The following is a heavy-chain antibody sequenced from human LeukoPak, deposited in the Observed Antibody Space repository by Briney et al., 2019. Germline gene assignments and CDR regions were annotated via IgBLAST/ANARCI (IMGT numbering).Heavy chain of an antibody. Sequence: GGSLRLSCAASGFTFSSYWMHWVRQAPGKGLVWVSRINSDGSSTTYADSVKGRFTISRDNAKNTLYLQMNSLRAEDMAVYYCARVPTTTVTTFWALDYWGQGTLVTVSS. D-gene: IGHD4-17*01. CDR1: GFTFSSYW. J-gene: IGHJ4*02. V-gene: IGHV3-74*01. CDR2: INSDGSST. CDR3: ARVPTTTVTTFWALDY.